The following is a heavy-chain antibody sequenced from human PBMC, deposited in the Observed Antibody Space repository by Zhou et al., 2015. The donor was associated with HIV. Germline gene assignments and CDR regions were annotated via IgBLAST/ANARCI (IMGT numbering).Heavy chain of an antibody. Sequence: QVLLVQSGAEVKKPGASVKVSCKTSGYAFTYYAISWVRQAPGQGLEWMGGIIPFFGTSNYAQKFQDKYAQKFQGRVSITADRSTNTAYMELRSLTSEDTAVYYCARGHSFGDHERYFQKWGQGTPVIVSS. D-gene: IGHD3-16*01. V-gene: IGHV1-69*06. J-gene: IGHJ1*01. CDR1: GYAFTYYA. CDR3: ARGHSFGDHERYFQK. CDR2: IIPFFGTS.